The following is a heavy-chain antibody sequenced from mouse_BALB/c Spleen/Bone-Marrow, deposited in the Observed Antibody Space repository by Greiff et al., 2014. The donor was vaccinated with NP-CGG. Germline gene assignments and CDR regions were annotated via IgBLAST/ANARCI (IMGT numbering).Heavy chain of an antibody. V-gene: IGHV5-6-5*01. Sequence: EVQRVESGGGLVKPGGSLKLSCAASGFTFNNYAMSWVRQTPGKRLEWVASICGGGSPNYPDNLKGRVTISRDNSRNILYLQMSSLRSEDTAMYSCARGGDGYDPGWFAYWGQGTLVTVS. CDR2: ICGGGSP. CDR3: ARGGDGYDPGWFAY. J-gene: IGHJ3*01. CDR1: GFTFNNYA. D-gene: IGHD2-2*01.